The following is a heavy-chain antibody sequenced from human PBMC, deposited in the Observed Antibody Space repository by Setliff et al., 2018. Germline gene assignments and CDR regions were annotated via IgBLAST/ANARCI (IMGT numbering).Heavy chain of an antibody. Sequence: SETLSLTCTVYGVSFSDYYWGWVRQSPGKGLDWIGEINHSGTTNYDPSLEGRISISVDTSKNQISLKLTSVTAADTAVYYCARPHGGDYAFDIWGQGRMVTVSS. CDR1: GVSFSDYY. CDR3: ARPHGGDYAFDI. J-gene: IGHJ3*02. CDR2: INHSGTT. D-gene: IGHD3-16*01. V-gene: IGHV4-34*10.